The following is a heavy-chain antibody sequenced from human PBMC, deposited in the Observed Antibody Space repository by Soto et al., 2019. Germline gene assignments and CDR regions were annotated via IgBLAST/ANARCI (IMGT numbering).Heavy chain of an antibody. Sequence: QVQLVESGGGVVQPGRSLRLSCAASGFTFSSYGKHWVRQAPDKELEWVAVIWYDGSNKYYADSVKGRFTISRDNSKNTLYLQMNSQRAEDTAVYYCARVDDFWSGSTLQYYYYGMDVWGQGTTVTVSS. CDR1: GFTFSSYG. V-gene: IGHV3-33*01. CDR2: IWYDGSNK. CDR3: ARVDDFWSGSTLQYYYYGMDV. D-gene: IGHD3-3*01. J-gene: IGHJ6*02.